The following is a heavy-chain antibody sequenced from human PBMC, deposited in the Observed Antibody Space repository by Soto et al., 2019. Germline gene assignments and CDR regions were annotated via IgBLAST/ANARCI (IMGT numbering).Heavy chain of an antibody. CDR2: ISFDGNNK. CDR1: GFTFTNYA. CDR3: AKATSGSYYSEEYFQH. J-gene: IGHJ1*01. D-gene: IGHD1-26*01. V-gene: IGHV3-30-3*01. Sequence: QVQLVESGGGVVQPGGSLRLSCAASGFTFTNYAMHWVRQAPGKGLEWVTLISFDGNNKYYAESVKGRFTISRDNSKNTLYLQMNSLRAEDTAVYYCAKATSGSYYSEEYFQHWGQGTLVTVSS.